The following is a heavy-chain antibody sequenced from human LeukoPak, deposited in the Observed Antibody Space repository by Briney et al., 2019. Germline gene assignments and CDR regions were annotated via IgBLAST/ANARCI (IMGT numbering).Heavy chain of an antibody. D-gene: IGHD2-2*01. Sequence: SQTLSLTCTVSGGSISSGSYYWSWIRQPAGKGLEWIGRIYTSGSTNYNPSLKSRVTISVDTSKNQFSLKLRSVNALDTAVYYCARIGLVVRKNWYFDLWGRGTLVTVSS. J-gene: IGHJ2*01. CDR1: GGSISSGSYY. V-gene: IGHV4-61*02. CDR3: ARIGLVVRKNWYFDL. CDR2: IYTSGST.